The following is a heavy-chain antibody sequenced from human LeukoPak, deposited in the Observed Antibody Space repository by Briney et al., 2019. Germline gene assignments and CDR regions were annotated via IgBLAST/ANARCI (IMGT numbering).Heavy chain of an antibody. Sequence: ASVKVSCKASGCTFTSYDINWVRQAPGQGIEWMGIINPSGGSTSYAQKFQGRVTMTRDTSTSTVYMELSSLRSGDTAVYYCARALRDITMIVVVPYGMDVWGQGTTVTVSS. V-gene: IGHV1-46*01. CDR1: GCTFTSYD. J-gene: IGHJ6*02. D-gene: IGHD3-22*01. CDR2: INPSGGST. CDR3: ARALRDITMIVVVPYGMDV.